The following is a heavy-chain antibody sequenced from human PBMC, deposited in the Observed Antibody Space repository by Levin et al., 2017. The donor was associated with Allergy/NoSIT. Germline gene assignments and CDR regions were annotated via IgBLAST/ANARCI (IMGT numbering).Heavy chain of an antibody. D-gene: IGHD2-8*01. J-gene: IGHJ3*02. CDR2: IYSGGST. V-gene: IGHV3-66*02. Sequence: QSGGSLRLSCAASGFTVSSDYMSWVRQAPGKGLEWVSIIYSGGSTYYADSVKGRFTMSRDNSKNTVYLQMNGLTAEDTAIYYCARARENGAFDIWGQGTMVTVSS. CDR3: ARARENGAFDI. CDR1: GFTVSSDY.